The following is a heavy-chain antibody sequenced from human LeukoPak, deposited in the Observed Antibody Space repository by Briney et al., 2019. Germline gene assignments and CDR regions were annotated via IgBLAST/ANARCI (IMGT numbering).Heavy chain of an antibody. CDR3: ARGTETTPISGYYSFVY. J-gene: IGHJ4*02. V-gene: IGHV4-4*07. D-gene: IGHD5-12*01. CDR2: VSDTGRA. Sequence: SETLSLTCTVSGGSITGYYWTWIRQPAGKGLEWIGRVSDTGRAYYNPSLERRVTISLDTSNNRFSLKVTSVTAADTAVYYCARGTETTPISGYYSFVYWGQGTLVSVSS. CDR1: GGSITGYY.